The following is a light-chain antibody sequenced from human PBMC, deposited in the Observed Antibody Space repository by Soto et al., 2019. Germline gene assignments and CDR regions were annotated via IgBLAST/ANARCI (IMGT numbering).Light chain of an antibody. CDR2: DAS. J-gene: IGKJ2*01. Sequence: EIMMPQSPATLFGSPGVRAALSCRASQSVNSNFAWYPQKPGQAPRLLLYDASTTATDIPARFSGSGSGTESTLTIRSLQSEDFAVYYCQQYNNWQYTFGQGTKLEIK. V-gene: IGKV3-15*01. CDR3: QQYNNWQYT. CDR1: QSVNSN.